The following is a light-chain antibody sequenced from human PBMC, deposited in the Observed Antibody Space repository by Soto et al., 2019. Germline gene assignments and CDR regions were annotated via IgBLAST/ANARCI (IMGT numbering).Light chain of an antibody. CDR3: QQYNRYPWT. J-gene: IGKJ1*01. CDR2: AAS. V-gene: IGKV1-16*02. Sequence: DIQMTQSPSSLSASVGDTVSITCRASQGIRNYLAWFQQKPGTAPKSLIYAASTLQSGVPSKFSGSGSGTDFTLTINSLQPEDSATYYCQQYNRYPWTFGQGTKVEIK. CDR1: QGIRNY.